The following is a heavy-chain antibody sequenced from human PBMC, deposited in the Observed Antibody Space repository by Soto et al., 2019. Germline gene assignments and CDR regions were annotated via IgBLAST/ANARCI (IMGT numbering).Heavy chain of an antibody. D-gene: IGHD3-22*01. J-gene: IGHJ4*02. CDR1: GYTFTGYY. V-gene: IGHV1-2*02. CDR3: ARALTVSGYLVVDY. CDR2: INPNSGGT. Sequence: ASVKVSCKASGYTFTGYYMHWVRQAPGQGLEWMGWINPNSGGTNYAQKFRGRIAMTRDTSISTAYMELSRLTSDDTAVYYCARALTVSGYLVVDYWGQGTLVTVS.